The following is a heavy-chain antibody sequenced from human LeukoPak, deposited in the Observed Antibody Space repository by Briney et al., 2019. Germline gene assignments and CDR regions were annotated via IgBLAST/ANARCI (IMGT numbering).Heavy chain of an antibody. D-gene: IGHD7-27*01. CDR1: GFTFSDAW. CDR2: IKSKPDGGTT. CDR3: TIPRG. Sequence: GGSLRLSCAASGFTFSDAWMSWVRQAPGKGLEWVGRIKSKPDGGTTDYAAPVKGRFTISRDDSKNTLYLQMNSLKTEDTAVYYCTIPRGWGQGTLVTVSS. V-gene: IGHV3-15*01. J-gene: IGHJ4*02.